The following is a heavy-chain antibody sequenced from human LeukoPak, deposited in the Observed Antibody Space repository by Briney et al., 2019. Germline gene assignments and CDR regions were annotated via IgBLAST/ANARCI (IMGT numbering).Heavy chain of an antibody. V-gene: IGHV4-59*02. CDR1: VGSVSNYY. J-gene: IGHJ4*02. CDR2: VYYRGST. CDR3: ARVVPDGYSDY. D-gene: IGHD5-24*01. Sequence: SETLSLTCTVSVGSVSNYYWSWIRPPPGKGLEWIGYVYYRGSTNYNPSLKSRLTISVDTSKNQFFLRLSSVTAADTAIYFCARVVPDGYSDYWGQGTLVTVSS.